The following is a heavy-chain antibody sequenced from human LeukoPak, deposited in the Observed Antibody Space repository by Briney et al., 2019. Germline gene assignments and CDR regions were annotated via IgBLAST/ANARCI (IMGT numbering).Heavy chain of an antibody. CDR2: VYSDGVT. CDR1: GFTVSSYG. CDR3: VRDRAEGRAWVEFDP. J-gene: IGHJ5*02. V-gene: IGHV3-66*02. Sequence: TGGSLRLSCAASGFTVSSYGMSWVRQAPGKGPEWVSLVYSDGVTRYADSVQGRFTISRDNSENTVYLQMNNLRVEDTAVYHCVRDRAEGRAWVEFDPWGQGILVTVSS.